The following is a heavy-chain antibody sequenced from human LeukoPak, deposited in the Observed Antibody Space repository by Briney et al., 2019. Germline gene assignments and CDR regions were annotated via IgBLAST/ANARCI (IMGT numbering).Heavy chain of an antibody. Sequence: GGSLRLSCAASGFTFSRYAMHWVRQAPGKGLECVALTSNDGSKKYYADSVKGRFTISRDNSKNTLYLQMNSLRVEDTAVYYCARLSGWAHCSGGSCYSNYYYGMDVWGQGTTVTVSS. V-gene: IGHV3-30*03. CDR1: GFTFSRYA. CDR2: TSNDGSKK. CDR3: ARLSGWAHCSGGSCYSNYYYGMDV. D-gene: IGHD2-15*01. J-gene: IGHJ6*02.